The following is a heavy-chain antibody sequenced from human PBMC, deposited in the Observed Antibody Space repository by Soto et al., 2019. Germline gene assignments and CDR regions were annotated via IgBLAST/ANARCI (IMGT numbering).Heavy chain of an antibody. D-gene: IGHD6-6*01. CDR1: DFTFRNYW. CDR2: IKPDGSAT. CDR3: STSSRNEYHFAMDA. Sequence: EVQLVESGGDLVQPGGSLRLSCATSDFTFRNYWMNWVRQAPGKGLEWVANIKPDGSATNYVDSVKGRFTISRDNVRNSVSLQMNSLRVEDTAVYFCSTSSRNEYHFAMDAWGQGTTVIVSS. V-gene: IGHV3-7*03. J-gene: IGHJ6*02.